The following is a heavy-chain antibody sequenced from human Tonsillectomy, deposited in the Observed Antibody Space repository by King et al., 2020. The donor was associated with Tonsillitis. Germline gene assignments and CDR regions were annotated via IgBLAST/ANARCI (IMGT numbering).Heavy chain of an antibody. CDR3: AKDSPYGAYYYGMDV. J-gene: IGHJ6*02. Sequence: VQLVQSGGGVVQPGRSLRLSCAASGFTFRSYGMHWVRQAPGKGLEWVAVISYDGSYKYYADSVKGRFTISRDNSKNTLYLQMNSLRAEDTAVYYCAKDSPYGAYYYGMDVWGQGTTVTVSS. D-gene: IGHD4/OR15-4a*01. CDR2: ISYDGSYK. V-gene: IGHV3-30*18. CDR1: GFTFRSYG.